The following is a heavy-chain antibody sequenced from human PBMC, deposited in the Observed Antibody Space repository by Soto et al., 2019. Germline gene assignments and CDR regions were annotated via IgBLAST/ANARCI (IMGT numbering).Heavy chain of an antibody. J-gene: IGHJ3*02. CDR2: ISGSGDRT. Sequence: GGSLRLSCAASGFTFSSFAMSWVRQAPGKGLEWVSAISGSGDRTYYADSVKGRFTISRDNAEKSLFLQMNSLRVDDTALYFCARDPGYSAFDIWGHGTMVTVSS. D-gene: IGHD5-18*01. CDR3: ARDPGYSAFDI. V-gene: IGHV3-23*01. CDR1: GFTFSSFA.